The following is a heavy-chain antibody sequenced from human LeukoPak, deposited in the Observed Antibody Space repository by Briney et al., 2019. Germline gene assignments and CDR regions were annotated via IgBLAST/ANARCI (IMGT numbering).Heavy chain of an antibody. D-gene: IGHD6-6*01. Sequence: AGGSLRLSCAASGFTFSNYGMHWVRQAPGKGLEWVAVIWYDGSNKYYADSLKDRFTISRDDSINTLYLQMNSLRAEDTAVYYCARDSSSYYFDYWGQGTLVTVSS. V-gene: IGHV3-33*01. CDR1: GFTFSNYG. CDR3: ARDSSSYYFDY. CDR2: IWYDGSNK. J-gene: IGHJ4*02.